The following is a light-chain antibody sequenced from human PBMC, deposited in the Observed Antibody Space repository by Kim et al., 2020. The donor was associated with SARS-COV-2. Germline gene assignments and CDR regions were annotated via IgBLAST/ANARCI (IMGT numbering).Light chain of an antibody. CDR1: NIGSKS. J-gene: IGLJ1*01. CDR3: QVWDSSSDHPYV. V-gene: IGLV3-21*04. Sequence: SYELTQPPSVSVAPGKTARITCGGNNIGSKSVHWYQQKPGQAPVLVIYYDSDRPSGMPERFSGSNSGNTATLTISRVEAGDEADYYCQVWDSSSDHPYVFGTGTKVTVL. CDR2: YDS.